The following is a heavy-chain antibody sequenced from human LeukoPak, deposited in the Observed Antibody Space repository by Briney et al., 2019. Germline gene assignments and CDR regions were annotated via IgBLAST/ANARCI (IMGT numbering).Heavy chain of an antibody. D-gene: IGHD6-19*01. V-gene: IGHV3-48*03. CDR3: ALSAVASDFDY. Sequence: GGSLRLSCAASGFMFSSFEMYWVRQAPGKGLEWVSYISSGASTMYYADSVKGRFTISRDNARNSLFLQMNSLRAEDTAVYYCALSAVASDFDYWGQGTLVTVSS. CDR2: ISSGASTM. J-gene: IGHJ4*02. CDR1: GFMFSSFE.